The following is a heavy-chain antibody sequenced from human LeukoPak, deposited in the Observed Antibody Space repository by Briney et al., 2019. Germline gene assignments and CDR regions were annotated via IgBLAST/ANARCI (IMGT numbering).Heavy chain of an antibody. Sequence: GASVKVSCKASGYTFTDDYMHWVRQAPGQGLEFMGWINPDTGFTNYAQKFQGRVTMTRDTSISTAYMEVNRLTSDDTAVYYCAKGPDRYGGNGPRDYWGQGTLVTVSS. CDR3: AKGPDRYGGNGPRDY. D-gene: IGHD4-23*01. V-gene: IGHV1-2*02. J-gene: IGHJ4*02. CDR1: GYTFTDDY. CDR2: INPDTGFT.